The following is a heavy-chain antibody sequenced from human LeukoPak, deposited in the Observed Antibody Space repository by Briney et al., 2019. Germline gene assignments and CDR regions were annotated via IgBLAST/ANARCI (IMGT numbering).Heavy chain of an antibody. CDR3: ARGFGGVIVTPWYFDY. CDR2: INHSRST. J-gene: IGHJ4*02. CDR1: GGSFSGYY. V-gene: IGHV4-34*01. D-gene: IGHD3-16*02. Sequence: PSETLSLTCAVYGGSFSGYYWSWIRQPPGKGLEWIGEINHSRSTNYNPSLKSRVTISVDTSKNQFSLKLSSVTAADTAVYYCARGFGGVIVTPWYFDYWGQGTLVTVSS.